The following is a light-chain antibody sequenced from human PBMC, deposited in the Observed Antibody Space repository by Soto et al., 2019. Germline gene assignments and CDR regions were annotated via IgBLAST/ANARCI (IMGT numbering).Light chain of an antibody. CDR3: HQYNNWPLGT. CDR2: AAS. CDR1: QNVGSN. V-gene: IGKV3-15*01. Sequence: EIVVTQSPATLSVSPGERATLSCRASQNVGSNFAWYQQTPGQAPRLLIYAASTRTTGIPARFSGSGSGTEFTLTISSLQSVDFAVYYCHQYNNWPLGTSGRGTKLEIK. J-gene: IGKJ2*01.